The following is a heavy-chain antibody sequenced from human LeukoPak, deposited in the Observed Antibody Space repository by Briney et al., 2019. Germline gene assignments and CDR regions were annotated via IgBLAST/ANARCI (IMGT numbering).Heavy chain of an antibody. CDR2: ISAYNGNT. V-gene: IGHV1-18*01. D-gene: IGHD3-22*01. Sequence: GASVTVSCKASGYTFTSYGISWVRQAPGQGLEWMGWISAYNGNTNYAQKLQGRVTMTTDTSTSTAYMELRSLRSDHTAVYYCARDSYDSSGDLLGYWGQGTLVTVSS. CDR1: GYTFTSYG. J-gene: IGHJ4*02. CDR3: ARDSYDSSGDLLGY.